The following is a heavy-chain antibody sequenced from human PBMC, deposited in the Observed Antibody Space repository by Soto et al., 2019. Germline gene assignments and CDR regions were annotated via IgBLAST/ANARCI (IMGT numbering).Heavy chain of an antibody. D-gene: IGHD2-2*01. J-gene: IGHJ3*02. V-gene: IGHV3-74*01. CDR1: VFTFSSHW. CDR2: INTDGGIT. CDR3: TREAGYCSRTSCYRRAFDS. Sequence: EVQLVESGGDLVQPGGSLRLSCAASVFTFSSHWMHWVRRVPGKGLVWVSHINTDGGITGYADSVKGRFTISRDNAESTMYRHMNELRVADTSVYYCTREAGYCSRTSCYRRAFDSWGQGTMVTVSS.